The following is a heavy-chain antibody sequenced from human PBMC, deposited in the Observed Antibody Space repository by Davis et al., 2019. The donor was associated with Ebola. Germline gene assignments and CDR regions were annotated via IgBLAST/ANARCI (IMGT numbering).Heavy chain of an antibody. Sequence: SETLSLTCTVSGGSISSYYWSWIRQPPGKGLEWIGYIYYSGSTYYNPSLKSRVTISVDTSKNQFSLKLSSVTAADTAVYYCARGVRSGWYSFWFDPWGQGTLVTVSS. J-gene: IGHJ5*02. V-gene: IGHV4-59*12. D-gene: IGHD6-19*01. CDR2: IYYSGST. CDR3: ARGVRSGWYSFWFDP. CDR1: GGSISSYY.